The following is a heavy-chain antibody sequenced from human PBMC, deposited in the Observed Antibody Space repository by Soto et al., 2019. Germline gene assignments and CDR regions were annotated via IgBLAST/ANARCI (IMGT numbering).Heavy chain of an antibody. Sequence: ASVKVSCKAYGYGFTSFGSAWVRHAPGQGLEWMGWISPYNGATNYALTLRGRVTMTTDTSTTTAYMELRSLTSDDSAVYYCLVVVVGAGYTYFDPWGQGTLVPVSS. CDR3: LVVVVGAGYTYFDP. CDR2: ISPYNGAT. J-gene: IGHJ5*02. V-gene: IGHV1-18*01. CDR1: GYGFTSFG. D-gene: IGHD2-21*01.